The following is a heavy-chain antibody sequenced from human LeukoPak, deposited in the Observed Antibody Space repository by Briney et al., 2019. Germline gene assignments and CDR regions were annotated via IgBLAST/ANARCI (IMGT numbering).Heavy chain of an antibody. V-gene: IGHV3-33*06. CDR3: AKDFLSSGWYHTFDY. J-gene: IGHJ4*02. CDR1: GFTFSSYG. Sequence: GGSLRLSCAASGFTFSSYGMHWVRQAPGKGLEWVAVIWYDGSNKYYADSVKGRFTISRDNSKNTLYLQMNSLRAEDTAVYYCAKDFLSSGWYHTFDYWGQGTLVTVSS. D-gene: IGHD6-19*01. CDR2: IWYDGSNK.